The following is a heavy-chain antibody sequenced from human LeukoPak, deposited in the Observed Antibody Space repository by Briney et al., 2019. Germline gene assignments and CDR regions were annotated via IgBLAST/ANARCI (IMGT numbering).Heavy chain of an antibody. V-gene: IGHV4-34*01. J-gene: IGHJ4*02. CDR2: INHSGST. CDR1: GGSFSGYY. Sequence: PSETLSLTCTVSGGSFSGYYWSWIRQPPGKGLEWIGEINHSGSTNYNPSLKSRVTISVDTSKNQFSLKLSSVTAADTALYYCARDKVGTGPTHLDYWGQGALVTVSS. D-gene: IGHD1-26*01. CDR3: ARDKVGTGPTHLDY.